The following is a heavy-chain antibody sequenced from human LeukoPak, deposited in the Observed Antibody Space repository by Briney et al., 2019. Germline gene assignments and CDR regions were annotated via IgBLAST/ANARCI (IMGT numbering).Heavy chain of an antibody. V-gene: IGHV3-30-3*01. J-gene: IGHJ6*02. CDR2: ISYDGSNK. D-gene: IGHD4-17*01. CDR3: ARDVTVTAYYYYGMDV. Sequence: GGSLRLSCAASGFTFSSYAMHWVRQAPGKGLEWVAVISYDGSNKYYADSVKGRFTISRDNSKSTLYLQMNSLRAEDTAVYYCARDVTVTAYYYYGMDVWGQGTPVTVSS. CDR1: GFTFSSYA.